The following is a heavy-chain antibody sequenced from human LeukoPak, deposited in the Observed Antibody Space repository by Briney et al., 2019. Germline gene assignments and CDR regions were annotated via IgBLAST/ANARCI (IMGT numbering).Heavy chain of an antibody. V-gene: IGHV4-61*02. CDR3: ARDTLITGYSSGWYMDY. CDR1: GGSISSGSYY. J-gene: IGHJ4*02. Sequence: SETLSLTCTVSGGSISSGSYYWSWIRQPAGKGLEWIGRIYTSGSTNYNPSLKSRVTISVNTSKNQFSLKLSSVTAADTAVYYCARDTLITGYSSGWYMDYWGQGTLVTVSS. D-gene: IGHD6-19*01. CDR2: IYTSGST.